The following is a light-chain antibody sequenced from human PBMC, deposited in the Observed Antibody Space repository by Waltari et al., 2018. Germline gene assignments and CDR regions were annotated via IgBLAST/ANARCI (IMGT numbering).Light chain of an antibody. CDR2: EDG. CDR3: QSADSSGTYV. Sequence: SYELTQPPSVSVSPGQTARNTCSGDALPQQYAYWYQQKPGQAPGLVIYEDGKRPSGFPGLFSGSSSGTTVTLTISGVQAEDEADYYCQSADSSGTYVFGTGTKVTVL. CDR1: ALPQQY. V-gene: IGLV3-25*03. J-gene: IGLJ1*01.